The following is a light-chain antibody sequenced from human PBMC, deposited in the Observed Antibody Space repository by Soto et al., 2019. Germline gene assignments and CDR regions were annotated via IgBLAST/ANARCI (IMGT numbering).Light chain of an antibody. V-gene: IGKV1-5*03. CDR3: QQYNTYPRT. CDR1: QSVSNW. Sequence: DIQLTQSPSTLSASVGDRVTITCRASQSVSNWLAWYQQKPGKAPNLLIYRASTLEGGVPSRFSGSGSGSEFTLTISSLQPDDFATYYCQQYNTYPRTFGQGTKLEIK. J-gene: IGKJ1*01. CDR2: RAS.